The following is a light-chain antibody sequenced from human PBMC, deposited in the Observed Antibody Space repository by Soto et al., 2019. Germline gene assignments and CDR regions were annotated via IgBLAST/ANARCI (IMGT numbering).Light chain of an antibody. CDR3: QSYDSSRRGSV. Sequence: QSVLTQPPSVSGAPGQRVTISCTGSSSNIGAGYDVHWYQQLPGTAPKLLIYGNSNRPSGVPDRFSGSKSGTSASLAITGLQAEDEADYYCQSYDSSRRGSVFGGGTKLTVL. J-gene: IGLJ3*02. V-gene: IGLV1-40*01. CDR2: GNS. CDR1: SSNIGAGYD.